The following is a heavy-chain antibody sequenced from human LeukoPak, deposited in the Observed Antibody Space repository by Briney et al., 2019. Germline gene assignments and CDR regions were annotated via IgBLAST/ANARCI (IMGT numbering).Heavy chain of an antibody. CDR1: DLPFSGYY. CDR3: ARDPTTLYNVAYYFDT. J-gene: IGHJ4*02. Sequence: ASETLSLTCGVYDLPFSGYYWRWVRQSPERGLEWIGEINDRGLTNYNPSLKSRVTLSVAPSKKQFSLTLTSVTAADTAMYFCARDPTTLYNVAYYFDTWGQGTLVTVSS. D-gene: IGHD5/OR15-5a*01. CDR2: INDRGLT. V-gene: IGHV4-34*01.